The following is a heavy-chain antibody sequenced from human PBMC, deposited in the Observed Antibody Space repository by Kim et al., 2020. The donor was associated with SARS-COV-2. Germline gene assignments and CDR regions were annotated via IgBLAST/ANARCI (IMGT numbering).Heavy chain of an antibody. J-gene: IGHJ4*02. CDR2: ISYDGTNK. D-gene: IGHD3-10*01. CDR3: ATEVARGVMRGIGLDY. V-gene: IGHV3-33*05. Sequence: GGSLRLSCAASGFTFTNYGMHWVRQAPGKGLEWVAVISYDGTNKYYADSLKGRFTISRDTSKNTLYLQMNSLRAEDTALYYCATEVARGVMRGIGLDYWGQGTLVTVSS. CDR1: GFTFTNYG.